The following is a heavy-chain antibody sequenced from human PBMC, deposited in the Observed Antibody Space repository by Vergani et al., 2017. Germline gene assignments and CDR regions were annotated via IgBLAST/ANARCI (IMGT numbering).Heavy chain of an antibody. D-gene: IGHD6-13*01. V-gene: IGHV3-23*01. CDR3: AKHPTAAGRAYYFDY. Sequence: EVQLLESGGGLVQPGGSLRLSCAACGFTFSSYAMSWVRQAPGKGLEWVSAISGSGGSTYSADSVKGRFTISRDNSKNTLYLQMNSLRAEDTAVYYCAKHPTAAGRAYYFDYWGQGTLVTVSS. CDR1: GFTFSSYA. J-gene: IGHJ4*02. CDR2: ISGSGGST.